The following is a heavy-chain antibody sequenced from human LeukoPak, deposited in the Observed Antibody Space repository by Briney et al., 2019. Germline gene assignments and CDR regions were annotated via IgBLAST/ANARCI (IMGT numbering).Heavy chain of an antibody. D-gene: IGHD2-15*01. V-gene: IGHV4-59*01. CDR3: VRNVAFDQ. CDR2: ISYSGTT. J-gene: IGHJ4*02. Sequence: PSETLSLTCTVSGGSIISYYWNWIRQPPGKGLEWIGYISYSGTTNYNPSLKTRVSMSVDTSKNQFSLKLSSVTAADTAMYYCVRNVAFDQWGQGILVTVSS. CDR1: GGSIISYY.